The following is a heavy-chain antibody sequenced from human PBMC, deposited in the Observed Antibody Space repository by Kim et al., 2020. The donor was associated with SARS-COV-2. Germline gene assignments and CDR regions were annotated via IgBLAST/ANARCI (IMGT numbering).Heavy chain of an antibody. CDR3: AKPLNWTYALDC. CDR2: IRGSGDST. V-gene: IGHV3-23*01. Sequence: GGSLRLSCAASGFTFSDFAMSWVRQAPGKGLEWVSGIRGSGDSTYYADSVQGRFTISRDNSKNTLFLQLNSLRAEDTAIYYCAKPLNWTYALDCWGQGTLVNVSS. J-gene: IGHJ4*02. D-gene: IGHD3-3*01. CDR1: GFTFSDFA.